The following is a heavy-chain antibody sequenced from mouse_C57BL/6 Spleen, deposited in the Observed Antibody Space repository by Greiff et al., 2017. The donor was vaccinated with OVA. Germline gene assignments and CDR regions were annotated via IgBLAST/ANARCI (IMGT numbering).Heavy chain of an antibody. J-gene: IGHJ2*01. CDR3: ARYYDGYYDFDY. CDR2: IYPGGGYT. D-gene: IGHD2-3*01. CDR1: GYTFTNYW. V-gene: IGHV1-63*01. Sequence: VMLVESGAELVRPGTSVKMSCKASGYTFTNYWIGWAKQRPGHGLEWIGDIYPGGGYTNYNEKFKGKATLTADKSSSTAYMQFSSLTSEDSAIYYCARYYDGYYDFDYWGQGTTLTVSS.